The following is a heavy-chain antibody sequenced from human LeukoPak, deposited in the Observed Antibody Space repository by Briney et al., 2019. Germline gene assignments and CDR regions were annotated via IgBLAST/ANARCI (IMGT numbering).Heavy chain of an antibody. CDR2: ISSSGSTI. Sequence: GGSLRLSCAASGFTFSSYEMNWVRQAPGKGREGVSYISSSGSTIYYADSVKGRFTISRDNAKNSLYLQMNSLRAEDTAVYYCARDKIVGATGWFDPWGQGTLVTVSS. CDR1: GFTFSSYE. D-gene: IGHD1-26*01. J-gene: IGHJ5*02. V-gene: IGHV3-48*03. CDR3: ARDKIVGATGWFDP.